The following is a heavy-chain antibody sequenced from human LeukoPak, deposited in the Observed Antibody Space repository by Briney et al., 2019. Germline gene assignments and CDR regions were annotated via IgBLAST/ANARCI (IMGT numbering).Heavy chain of an antibody. CDR1: GGSISSSSYY. V-gene: IGHV4-39*01. J-gene: IGHJ6*02. D-gene: IGHD2/OR15-2a*01. Sequence: SETLSLTCTVSGGSISSSSYYWGWIRQPPGKGLEWIGSIYYSGSTYHNPSLKSRVTISVDTSKNQFSLKLSSVTAADTAVYYCARRISAARSPFLSYYYYYGMDVWGQGTTVTVSS. CDR2: IYYSGST. CDR3: ARRISAARSPFLSYYYYYGMDV.